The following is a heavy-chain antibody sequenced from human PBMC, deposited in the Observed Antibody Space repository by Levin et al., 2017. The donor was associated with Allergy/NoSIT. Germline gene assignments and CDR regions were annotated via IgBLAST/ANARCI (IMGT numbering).Heavy chain of an antibody. CDR2: ISANGGSK. D-gene: IGHD5-18*01. V-gene: IGHV3-64*02. Sequence: SCAASGFTFSTYVMHWVRQAPGKGLEYVSAISANGGSKYYADSVKGRFTISRDNSKNTLFLQMGSLGVDDMAIYYCVRRGYNYGYDYWGQGTLVTVSS. J-gene: IGHJ4*02. CDR3: VRRGYNYGYDY. CDR1: GFTFSTYV.